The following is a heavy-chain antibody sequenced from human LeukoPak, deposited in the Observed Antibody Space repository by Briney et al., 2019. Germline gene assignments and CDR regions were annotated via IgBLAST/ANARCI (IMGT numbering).Heavy chain of an antibody. CDR2: IGSGT. CDR3: AKVLAYYFDY. CDR1: GFTFSNYW. J-gene: IGHJ4*02. V-gene: IGHV3-23*01. Sequence: PGGSLRLSCAASGFTFSNYWMHWVRQAPGKGLEWVSAIGSGTYYADSVKGRFTISRDNSKNTLYLQMNSLRAEDTAVYYCAKVLAYYFDYWGQGTLVTVSS.